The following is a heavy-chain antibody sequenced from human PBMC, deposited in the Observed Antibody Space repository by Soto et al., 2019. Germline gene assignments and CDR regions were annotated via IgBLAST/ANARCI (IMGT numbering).Heavy chain of an antibody. Sequence: GSLRLSCAASGFTFSSYWMSWVRQAPGKGLEWVANIKQDGSEKYYVDSVKGRFTIFRDNARNSVYLQMNSLRAEDTAVYYCARTYSGYDLGDYWSQGTLVTVSS. CDR2: IKQDGSEK. CDR3: ARTYSGYDLGDY. J-gene: IGHJ4*02. V-gene: IGHV3-7*01. CDR1: GFTFSSYW. D-gene: IGHD5-12*01.